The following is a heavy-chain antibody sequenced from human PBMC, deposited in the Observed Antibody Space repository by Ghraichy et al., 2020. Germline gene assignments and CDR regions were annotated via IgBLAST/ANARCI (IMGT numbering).Heavy chain of an antibody. CDR1: GFTVSSNY. CDR3: ARAPFTTVTTRGY. CDR2: IYSGGST. V-gene: IGHV3-66*01. J-gene: IGHJ4*02. D-gene: IGHD4-17*01. Sequence: GGSLRLSCAASGFTVSSNYMSWVRQAPGKGLEWVSVIYSGGSTYYADSVKGRFTISRDNSKNTLYLQMNSLRAEDTAVYYCARAPFTTVTTRGYWGQGTLVTVSS.